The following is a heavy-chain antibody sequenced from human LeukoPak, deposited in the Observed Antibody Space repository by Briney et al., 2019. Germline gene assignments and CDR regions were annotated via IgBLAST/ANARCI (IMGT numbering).Heavy chain of an antibody. CDR3: AKGTSTVVTPNYYYYYSMDV. CDR1: GASISSYY. CDR2: IHVSGGT. Sequence: SETLSLTCTVSGASISSYYWNWIRQSPGKGLEWIGYIHVSGGTSYDPSLKSRVTISIDTSKNQFSLKLSSVTAADTAVYYCAKGTSTVVTPNYYYYYSMDVWGKGTTVTVSS. D-gene: IGHD4-23*01. J-gene: IGHJ6*03. V-gene: IGHV4-4*09.